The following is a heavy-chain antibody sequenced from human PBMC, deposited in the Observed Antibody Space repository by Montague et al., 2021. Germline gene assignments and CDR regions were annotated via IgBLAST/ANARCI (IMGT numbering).Heavy chain of an antibody. D-gene: IGHD3-10*01. CDR2: VRHIGST. Sequence: SETRSLTCGVYGGSLSEYYWTWIRQSPEKGLEWIGEVRHIGSTNYNPSLKSRVTMSVDKSKNQFSLKLRSVTAADTAVYYCASDRGPCDYWGQGTVVTVSS. V-gene: IGHV4-34*01. CDR3: ASDRGPCDY. J-gene: IGHJ4*02. CDR1: GGSLSEYY.